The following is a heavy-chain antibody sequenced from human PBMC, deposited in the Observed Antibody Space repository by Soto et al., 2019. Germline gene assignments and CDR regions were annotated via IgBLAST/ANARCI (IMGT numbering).Heavy chain of an antibody. CDR3: ARGENYYDSSGYCGY. CDR2: INAGNGNT. D-gene: IGHD3-22*01. CDR1: GYTFTSYA. Sequence: GASVKVSCKASGYTFTSYAMHWVRQAPGQRLEWMGWINAGNGNTKYSQKFQGRVTITRDTSASTAYMELSSLRAEDTAVYYCARGENYYDSSGYCGYGGQEPLVTVPS. V-gene: IGHV1-3*01. J-gene: IGHJ4*02.